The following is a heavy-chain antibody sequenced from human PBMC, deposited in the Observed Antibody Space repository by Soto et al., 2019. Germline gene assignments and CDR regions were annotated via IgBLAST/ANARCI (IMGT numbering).Heavy chain of an antibody. CDR2: IYYSGST. CDR1: GGSISSSSYY. V-gene: IGHV4-39*07. J-gene: IGHJ3*02. Sequence: SETLSLTCTVSGGSISSSSYYWGWIRQPPGKGLEWIGSIYYSGSTYYNPSLKSRVTISVDTSKNQFSLKLSSVTAADTAVYYCARDQYCGGDCYTWGDAFDIWGQGTMVTVSS. CDR3: ARDQYCGGDCYTWGDAFDI. D-gene: IGHD2-21*02.